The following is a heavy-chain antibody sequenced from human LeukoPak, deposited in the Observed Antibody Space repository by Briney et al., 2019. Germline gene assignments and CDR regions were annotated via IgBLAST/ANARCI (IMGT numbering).Heavy chain of an antibody. CDR3: ARDPIVVVPAAGYYYYYYGMDV. D-gene: IGHD2-2*01. CDR1: GFTFSSYA. J-gene: IGHJ6*04. Sequence: GRSLRLSCAASGFTFSSYAMHWVRQAPGKGLEWVAVISYDGRNKYYADSVKGRFTISRDNSKNTLYLQMNSLRAEDTAVYYCARDPIVVVPAAGYYYYYYGMDVWGKGTTVTVPS. V-gene: IGHV3-30*04. CDR2: ISYDGRNK.